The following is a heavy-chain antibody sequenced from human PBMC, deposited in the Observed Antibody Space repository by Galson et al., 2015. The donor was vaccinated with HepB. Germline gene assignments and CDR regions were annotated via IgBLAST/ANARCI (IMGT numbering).Heavy chain of an antibody. V-gene: IGHV1-2*06. D-gene: IGHD2-21*01. Sequence: SVKVSCKASGYTFTGYYMHCVRQAPGQGLEWMGRINPNSGGTNYAQKFQGRVTMTRDTSISTAYMELSRLRSDDTAVYYCAREQIWNETLPVVVIAMDDAFDIWGQGTMVTVSS. CDR2: INPNSGGT. CDR3: AREQIWNETLPVVVIAMDDAFDI. J-gene: IGHJ3*02. CDR1: GYTFTGYY.